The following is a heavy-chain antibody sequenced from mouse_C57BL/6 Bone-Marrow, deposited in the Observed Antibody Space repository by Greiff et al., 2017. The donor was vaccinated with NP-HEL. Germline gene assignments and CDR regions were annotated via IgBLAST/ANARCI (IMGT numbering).Heavy chain of an antibody. J-gene: IGHJ4*01. CDR1: GYTFTSYW. CDR3: ARSPFFYGGDYAMDY. V-gene: IGHV1-55*01. CDR2: IYPGSGST. Sequence: QVQLQQPEAELVKPGASVKMSCKASGYTFTSYWITWVKQRPGQGLEWIGDIYPGSGSTNYNEKFKSKATLTVDTSSSTAYMQLSSLTSEDSAVYYCARSPFFYGGDYAMDYWGQGTSVTVSS. D-gene: IGHD2-13*01.